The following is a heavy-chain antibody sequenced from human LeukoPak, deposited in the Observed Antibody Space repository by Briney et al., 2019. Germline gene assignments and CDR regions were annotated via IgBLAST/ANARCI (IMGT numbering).Heavy chain of an antibody. Sequence: SETLSLTCAVYGGSFSGYYWSWIRQPPGKGLEWIGEINHSGSTNYNPSLKSRVTISVDTSKNQFSLKLSSVTAADTAVYYCASLPATKYYYDSSGPEPPFDYWGQGTLVTVSS. CDR2: INHSGST. CDR1: GGSFSGYY. CDR3: ASLPATKYYYDSSGPEPPFDY. J-gene: IGHJ4*02. D-gene: IGHD3-22*01. V-gene: IGHV4-34*01.